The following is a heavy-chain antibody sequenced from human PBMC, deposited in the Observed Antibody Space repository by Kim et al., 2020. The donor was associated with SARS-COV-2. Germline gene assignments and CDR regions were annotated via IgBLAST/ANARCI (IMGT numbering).Heavy chain of an antibody. CDR3: ARGRIDGYYYYYMDV. J-gene: IGHJ6*03. D-gene: IGHD3-3*02. CDR2: IYSGGST. Sequence: GGSLRLSCAASGFTVSSNYMSWVRQAPGKGLEWVSVIYSGGSTYYADSVKGRFTISRDNSKNTLYLQMNSLRAEDTAVYYCARGRIDGYYYYYMDVWGKGTTVTVSS. CDR1: GFTVSSNY. V-gene: IGHV3-53*01.